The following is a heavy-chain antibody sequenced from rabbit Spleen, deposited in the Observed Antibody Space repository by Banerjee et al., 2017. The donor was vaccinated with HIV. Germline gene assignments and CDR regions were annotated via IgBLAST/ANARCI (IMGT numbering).Heavy chain of an antibody. Sequence: QSLEESGGDLVKPGASLTLTCTASGFSFSAGYYMCWVRQAPGKGLEWIACIHGGSVNNVYYATWAKGRFTISKTSSTTVTLQMTSLTVADTATYFCARDLVAVIGWNFSLWGPGTLVTVS. D-gene: IGHD1-1*01. CDR1: GFSFSAGYY. V-gene: IGHV1S40*01. CDR2: IHGGSVNNV. CDR3: ARDLVAVIGWNFSL. J-gene: IGHJ4*01.